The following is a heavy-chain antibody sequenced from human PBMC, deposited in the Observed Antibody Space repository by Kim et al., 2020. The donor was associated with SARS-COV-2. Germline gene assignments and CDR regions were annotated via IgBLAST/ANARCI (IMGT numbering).Heavy chain of an antibody. CDR2: TYYRSGWYF. CDR1: GDSVSSNTAA. J-gene: IGHJ3*02. V-gene: IGHV6-1*01. Sequence: SQTLSLTCAISGDSVSSNTAAWNWIRQSPSRGLEWLGRTYYRSGWYFDYAISVKARLTINADISKNQFSLQLNSVTPQDTAVYYCTSGWPFDIWVPGTMV. CDR3: TSGWPFDI.